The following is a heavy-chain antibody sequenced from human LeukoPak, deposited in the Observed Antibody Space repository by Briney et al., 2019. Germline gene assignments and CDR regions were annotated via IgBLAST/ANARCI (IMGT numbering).Heavy chain of an antibody. D-gene: IGHD3-3*01. V-gene: IGHV4-31*03. CDR3: ARARTIYFDY. CDR2: IYYSGST. Sequence: SETLSLTCTVSGGSISSGGYYWRWIRQHPGKGLEWIGYIYYSGSTYYNPSLKSRVTISVDTSKNQFSLKLSSVTAADTAVYYCARARTIYFDYWGQGTLVTVSS. CDR1: GGSISSGGYY. J-gene: IGHJ4*02.